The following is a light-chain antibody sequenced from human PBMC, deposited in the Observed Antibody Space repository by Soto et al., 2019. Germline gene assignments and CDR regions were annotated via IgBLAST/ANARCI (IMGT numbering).Light chain of an antibody. Sequence: EIVLTQSPGTLSLSPGERATLSCRASQSVSDMYLAWYQQKPGQAPRLLIRASNRATGIPYRFSGSGSGTDFTLTISRLEPDFFGVYYWQYDGTSLLFGPGTKVEIK. CDR1: QSVSDMY. V-gene: IGKV3-20*01. J-gene: IGKJ3*01. CDR3: QYDGTSLL. CDR2: AS.